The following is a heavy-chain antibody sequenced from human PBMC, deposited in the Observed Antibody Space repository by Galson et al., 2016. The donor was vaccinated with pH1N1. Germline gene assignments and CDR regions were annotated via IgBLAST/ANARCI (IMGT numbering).Heavy chain of an antibody. D-gene: IGHD3-10*01. CDR1: GYSFTGYW. J-gene: IGHJ4*02. V-gene: IGHV5-51*03. CDR2: VYPGDSDT. Sequence: QSGAEVKKPGESLKISCRGSGYSFTGYWIAWVRQKPGKGLEWMGIVYPGDSDTRYSPSFRGLFTFSADKSIGTAYPQWSSLEASDTAIYYCARLRGGITVVREVYFDLWGQGTLVTVSP. CDR3: ARLRGGITVVREVYFDL.